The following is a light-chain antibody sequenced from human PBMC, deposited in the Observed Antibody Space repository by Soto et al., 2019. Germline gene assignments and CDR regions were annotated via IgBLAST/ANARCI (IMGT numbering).Light chain of an antibody. CDR3: QQSGNSPLT. V-gene: IGKV3-20*01. CDR1: QSVSSTY. CDR2: GAS. J-gene: IGKJ5*01. Sequence: EIVVTQSPFXLXXXXLXXXTLSCIXSQSVSSTYLAWYQQKPGQAPRLLIYGASSRATGIPDRFSGSGSGTDFTLTISRLEPEDFAVYFCQQSGNSPLTFGQGTRLEIK.